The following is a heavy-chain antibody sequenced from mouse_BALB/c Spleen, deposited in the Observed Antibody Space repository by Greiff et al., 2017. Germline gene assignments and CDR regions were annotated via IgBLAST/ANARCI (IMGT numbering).Heavy chain of an antibody. CDR2: ISDGGSYT. V-gene: IGHV5-4*02. CDR3: TRESGTDY. D-gene: IGHD4-1*01. CDR1: GFTFSDYY. Sequence: EVKLMESGGGLVKPGGSLKLSCAASGFTFSDYYMYWVRQTPEKRLEWVATISDGGSYTYYPDSVKGRFTISRDNAKNNLYLQMSSLKSEDTAMYYCTRESGTDYWGQGTTLTVSS. J-gene: IGHJ2*01.